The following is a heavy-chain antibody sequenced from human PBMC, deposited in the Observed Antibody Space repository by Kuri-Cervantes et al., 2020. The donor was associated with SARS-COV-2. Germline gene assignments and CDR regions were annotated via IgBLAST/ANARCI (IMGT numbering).Heavy chain of an antibody. V-gene: IGHV3-30*01. CDR3: ARDIYYYDSSSYYFRQSFFDS. CDR2: ISNDGSKE. J-gene: IGHJ4*02. CDR1: GFSFSGYA. D-gene: IGHD3-22*01. Sequence: GGSLRLSCAASGFSFSGYAMHWVRQAPGKGLEWVAVISNDGSKEYYADSVKGRFTISRDNSKNTLYLHMNRLTSEDTAFYYCARDIYYYDSSSYYFRQSFFDSWGQGTLVTVSS.